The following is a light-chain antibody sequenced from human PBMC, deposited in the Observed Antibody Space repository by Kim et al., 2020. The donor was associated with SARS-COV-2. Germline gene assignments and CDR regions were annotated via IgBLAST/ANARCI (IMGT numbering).Light chain of an antibody. V-gene: IGKV1-5*03. Sequence: DIQMTQSPFTLSASIGDRVNITCRASQSISIWLAWYQQKPGKAPKLLINKASSLESGVPSRFSGSGSGTEFTLTISSLQPDDFATYYCQQYNVHSRTFGQGTKVDIK. CDR2: KAS. CDR1: QSISIW. J-gene: IGKJ1*01. CDR3: QQYNVHSRT.